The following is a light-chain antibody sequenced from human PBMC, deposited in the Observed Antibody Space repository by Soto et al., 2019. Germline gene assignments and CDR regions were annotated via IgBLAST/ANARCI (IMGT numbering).Light chain of an antibody. V-gene: IGKV3-15*01. J-gene: IGKJ1*01. Sequence: EIVMTQSPATLSVSPGERATLSCRASQSVGSNLAWYQQKPGQAPRLLIYGASTRATGIPARFSGSGSGTEFALTISSLQSEDFAVYYCQQYNEWRTFGQGTKVEIK. CDR3: QQYNEWRT. CDR2: GAS. CDR1: QSVGSN.